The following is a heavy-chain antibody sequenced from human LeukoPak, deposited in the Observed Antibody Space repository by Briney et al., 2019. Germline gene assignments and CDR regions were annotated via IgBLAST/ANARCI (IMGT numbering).Heavy chain of an antibody. Sequence: KPSQTLSLTCTVSGGSISSGGYYWSWIRQHPGKGLEWIGYIYYSGSTYYNPSLKSRVTMSVDTSKNQFSLKLSSVTAADTAVYYCASGYYDSSGSPFAFDIWGQGTMVTVSS. J-gene: IGHJ3*02. D-gene: IGHD3-22*01. CDR3: ASGYYDSSGSPFAFDI. V-gene: IGHV4-31*03. CDR2: IYYSGST. CDR1: GGSISSGGYY.